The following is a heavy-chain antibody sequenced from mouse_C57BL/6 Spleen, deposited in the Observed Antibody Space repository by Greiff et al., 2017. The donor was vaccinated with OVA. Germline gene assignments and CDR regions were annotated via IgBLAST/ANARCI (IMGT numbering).Heavy chain of an antibody. D-gene: IGHD2-1*01. CDR3: ARYGNYLYYAMDY. J-gene: IGHJ4*01. CDR1: GYSFTGYY. Sequence: VQLQQSGPELVKPGASVKISCKASGYSFTGYYMNWVKQSPEKSLEWIGEINPSTGGTTYNQKFKAKATLTVDKSSSTAYMQLKSLTSEDSAVYYCARYGNYLYYAMDYWGQGTSVTVSS. V-gene: IGHV1-42*01. CDR2: INPSTGGT.